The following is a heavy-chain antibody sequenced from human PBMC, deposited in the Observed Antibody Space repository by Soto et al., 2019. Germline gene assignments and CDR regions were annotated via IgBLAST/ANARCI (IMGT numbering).Heavy chain of an antibody. CDR2: INHSGST. CDR1: GDSISSRNYY. J-gene: IGHJ3*02. CDR3: ARGYGDYVNDI. V-gene: IGHV4-39*07. Sequence: PSETLSFTCTVSGDSISSRNYYWGWIRQPPGKELEWIGDINHSGSTYYNPSLKSRVTISVDTSKNQFSLRLSSVTAADTAVYYCARGYGDYVNDIWGQGTMVTVSS. D-gene: IGHD4-17*01.